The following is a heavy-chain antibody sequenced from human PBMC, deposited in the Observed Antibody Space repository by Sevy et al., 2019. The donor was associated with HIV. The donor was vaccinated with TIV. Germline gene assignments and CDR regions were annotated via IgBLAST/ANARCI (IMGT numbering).Heavy chain of an antibody. Sequence: SETLSLTCTVSGDSISGYYWSWIRQHPGKGLEWIGYFFYSGSTNYNPSLKSRVTISVDTTRNQVSLKVRSVTAADTAVYYCARGIAAPRGMDVWGQGTTVTVSS. CDR2: FFYSGST. CDR1: GDSISGYY. J-gene: IGHJ6*02. V-gene: IGHV4-59*01. D-gene: IGHD6-13*01. CDR3: ARGIAAPRGMDV.